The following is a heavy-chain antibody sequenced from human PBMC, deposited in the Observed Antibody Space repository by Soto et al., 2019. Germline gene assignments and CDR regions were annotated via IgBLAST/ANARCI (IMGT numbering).Heavy chain of an antibody. J-gene: IGHJ4*02. CDR3: ARAIGADFFDY. V-gene: IGHV3-23*01. D-gene: IGHD6-25*01. CDR1: GFTFSNYA. Sequence: EVQMLESGGGVVRPGGSLRLSCIASGFTFSNYAMSWVRKAPGKGLEWVSTISDNGANTFIGDSMKDHFDISRDNSKNPVFLPLSTVRAEDTAIYYCARAIGADFFDYWGQGTPVTVSS. CDR2: ISDNGANT.